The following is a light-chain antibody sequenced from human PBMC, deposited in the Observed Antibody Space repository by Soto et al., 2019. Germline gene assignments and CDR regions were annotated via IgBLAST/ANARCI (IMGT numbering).Light chain of an antibody. V-gene: IGKV4-1*01. J-gene: IGKJ1*01. CDR2: WAS. Sequence: DIVMTQSPDSLAVSLGERATINCRSSQSVLYSSSNKNYLAWYQQKPGQPPKLLIYWASTRESGVPDRFSGSWSGTDFTLTISSLQAEDVAVYYCQQYCTSPWTFGQGTKVEIK. CDR1: QSVLYSSSNKNY. CDR3: QQYCTSPWT.